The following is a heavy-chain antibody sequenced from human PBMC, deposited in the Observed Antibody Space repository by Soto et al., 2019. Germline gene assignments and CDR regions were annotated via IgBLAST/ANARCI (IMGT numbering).Heavy chain of an antibody. CDR1: GFTFSSYD. CDR3: ARGVSRVRAFDI. J-gene: IGHJ3*02. D-gene: IGHD6-13*01. V-gene: IGHV3-13*01. Sequence: GGSLRLSCAASGFTFSSYDMHWVRQATGKGLEWVSAIGTAGDTYYPGSVKGRFTISRENAKNSLYFQMNSLRAGDTAVYYCARGVSRVRAFDIWGQGTMVTVSS. CDR2: IGTAGDT.